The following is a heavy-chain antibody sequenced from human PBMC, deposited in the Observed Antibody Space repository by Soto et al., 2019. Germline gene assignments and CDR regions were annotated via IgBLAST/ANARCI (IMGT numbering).Heavy chain of an antibody. Sequence: ASVKVSCKASGGTFSSYAISWVRQAPGQGLEWMGGIIPIFGTANYAQKFQGRVTITADESTSTAYMELSSLRSEDTAVYYCARDLGGPSRNWFDPWGQGTLVTVSS. J-gene: IGHJ5*02. D-gene: IGHD3-16*01. CDR2: IIPIFGTA. CDR1: GGTFSSYA. CDR3: ARDLGGPSRNWFDP. V-gene: IGHV1-69*13.